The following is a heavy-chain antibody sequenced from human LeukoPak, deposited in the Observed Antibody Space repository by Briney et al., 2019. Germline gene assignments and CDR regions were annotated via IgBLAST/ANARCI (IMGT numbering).Heavy chain of an antibody. CDR3: TADWPGDSYPFDY. V-gene: IGHV3-15*01. J-gene: IGHJ4*02. CDR1: GFTFSSAW. Sequence: GGSLRLSCAASGFTFSSAWMSWVRQAPGKGLEWVGRVKSKADGETTHYAAPVKDRFTISRDDSRNTQYLQMNNLKTEDTAVHYCTADWPGDSYPFDYWGQGTLVTVSS. D-gene: IGHD2-21*02. CDR2: VKSKADGETT.